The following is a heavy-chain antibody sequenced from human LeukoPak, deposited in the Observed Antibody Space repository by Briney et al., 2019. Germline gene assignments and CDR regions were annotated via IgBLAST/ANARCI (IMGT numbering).Heavy chain of an antibody. D-gene: IGHD3-22*01. V-gene: IGHV3-72*01. CDR2: TRNKANSYTT. J-gene: IGHJ4*02. CDR1: GFSFGDFA. CDR3: ARVKHPSTGYCDS. Sequence: GGSLRLSCTTSGFSFGDFAMSWVRQAPGKGLEWVGRTRNKANSYTTEYGASVKGRFTISRDDSKNSLYLQMNSLQTEDTAMYFCARVKHPSTGYCDSWGQGTLVTVSA.